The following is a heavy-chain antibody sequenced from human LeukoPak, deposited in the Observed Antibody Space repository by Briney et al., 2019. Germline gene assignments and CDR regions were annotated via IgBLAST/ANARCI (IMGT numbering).Heavy chain of an antibody. V-gene: IGHV3-53*01. J-gene: IGHJ4*02. CDR1: GFTVSTNY. CDR2: ISSGGNT. Sequence: GGSLRLSCAASGFTVSTNYMTWVCQAPGKGLEWVSVISSGGNTYYADSVKGRFTISRDNSKNTMYLQMNSLRAEDTAVYYCGRLTSWGQGTLVTVSS. CDR3: GRLTS. D-gene: IGHD4/OR15-4a*01.